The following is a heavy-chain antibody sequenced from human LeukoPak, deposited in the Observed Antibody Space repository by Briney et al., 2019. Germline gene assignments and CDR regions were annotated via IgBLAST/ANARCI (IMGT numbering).Heavy chain of an antibody. CDR3: VKDIMGSTDYYYGLDV. CDR1: GFSFSNYD. V-gene: IGHV3-64D*09. CDR2: ISSNVGST. Sequence: QRGGSLRLSCSASGFSFSNYDMHWARQAPGEGLEYVSAISSNVGSTYYADSVKGRLTISRDNSKNTLYLHMSSLRPEDTAVYFCVKDIMGSTDYYYGLDVWGQGTTVTVSS. D-gene: IGHD3-10*01. J-gene: IGHJ6*02.